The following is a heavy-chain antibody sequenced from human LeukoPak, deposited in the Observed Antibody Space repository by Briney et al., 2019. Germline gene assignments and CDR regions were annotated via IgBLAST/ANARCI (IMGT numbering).Heavy chain of an antibody. CDR3: ARRRCSSSSCDGRFPGDYGDY. CDR1: GFIFGSYA. J-gene: IGHJ4*02. V-gene: IGHV3-23*01. CDR2: ISGRGSRT. D-gene: IGHD2-2*01. Sequence: PGGSLRLSCAASGFIFGSYAMSWVRQAPGKGLEWVSAISGRGSRTYYADSVKGRFTISRDNSKNTLYLQMNSLRAEDTAVYYCARRRCSSSSCDGRFPGDYGDYWGQGTLVTVSS.